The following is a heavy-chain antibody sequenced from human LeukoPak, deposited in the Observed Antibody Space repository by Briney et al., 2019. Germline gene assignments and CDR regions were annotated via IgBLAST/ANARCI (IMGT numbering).Heavy chain of an antibody. CDR2: VYYSGST. CDR1: GGSITGYY. J-gene: IGHJ4*02. CDR3: ARGERLGLDY. V-gene: IGHV4-59*01. D-gene: IGHD1-1*01. Sequence: SETLSLTCTVSGGSITGYYWSWIWQPPGKGLEWIGYVYYSGSTNYNPSLKSRVTISVETFKSKFSLKLSSVTSADTAVYYCARGERLGLDYWGQGTLVTVSS.